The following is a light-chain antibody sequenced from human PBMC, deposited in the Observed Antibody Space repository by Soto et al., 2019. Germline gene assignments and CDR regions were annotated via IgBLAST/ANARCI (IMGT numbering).Light chain of an antibody. J-gene: IGKJ1*01. CDR1: QSVSSSY. Sequence: IMVEISRGAVSFIKKERTTRSSRASQSVSSSYLAWYQQKPGQAPRLLIYGASSRATGIPDRFSGSGSGTDFTLTFSLLEPADFTVYYSTLSASLLGTFAEGTKVDI. CDR3: TLSASLLGT. V-gene: IGKV3-20*01. CDR2: GAS.